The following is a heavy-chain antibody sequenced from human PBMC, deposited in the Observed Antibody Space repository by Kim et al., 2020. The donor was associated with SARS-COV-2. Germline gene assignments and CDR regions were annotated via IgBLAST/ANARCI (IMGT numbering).Heavy chain of an antibody. Sequence: SETLSLTCTVSGGSISSYYWSWIRQPPGKGLEWIGYIYYSGSTNYNPSLKSRVTISVDTSKNQFSLKLSSVTAADTAVYYCAWGYYGSGSYYIQNWFDPWGQGTLVTVSS. CDR1: GGSISSYY. V-gene: IGHV4-59*01. J-gene: IGHJ5*02. CDR3: AWGYYGSGSYYIQNWFDP. CDR2: IYYSGST. D-gene: IGHD3-10*01.